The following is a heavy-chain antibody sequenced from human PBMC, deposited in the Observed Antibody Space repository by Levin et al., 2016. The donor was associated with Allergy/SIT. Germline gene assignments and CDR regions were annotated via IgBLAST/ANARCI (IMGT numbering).Heavy chain of an antibody. J-gene: IGHJ6*02. Sequence: WVRQAPGQRLEWMGWINAGNGNTKYSQKFQGRVTITRDTSASTAYMELSSLRSEDTAVYYCARAYNYYDSSEPLDYYGMDVWGQGTTVTVSS. CDR3: ARAYNYYDSSEPLDYYGMDV. CDR2: INAGNGNT. V-gene: IGHV1-3*01. D-gene: IGHD3-22*01.